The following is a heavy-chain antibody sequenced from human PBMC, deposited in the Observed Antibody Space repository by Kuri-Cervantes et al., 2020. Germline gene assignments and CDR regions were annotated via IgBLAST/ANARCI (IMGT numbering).Heavy chain of an antibody. J-gene: IGHJ4*02. CDR3: TTVIGYGAMDY. V-gene: IGHV3-15*01. CDR1: GFTFSDYY. Sequence: GGSLRLSCAASGFTFSDYYMSWVRQAPGKGLEWVGRIRSKTDGGTADYAAPLKGRFTVLRDASKNTLYLQMNSLKTEDTAVYYCTTVIGYGAMDYWGQGTLVTVSS. D-gene: IGHD4/OR15-4a*01. CDR2: IRSKTDGGTA.